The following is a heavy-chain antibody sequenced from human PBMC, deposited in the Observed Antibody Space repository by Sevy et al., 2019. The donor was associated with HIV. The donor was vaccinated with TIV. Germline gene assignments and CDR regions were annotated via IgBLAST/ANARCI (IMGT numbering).Heavy chain of an antibody. D-gene: IGHD2-8*01. V-gene: IGHV3-9*01. Sequence: GGSLRLSCAASGFTFDDYAMHWVRQAPGKGLEWDSGISWNSASIDYADSVKSRFTISRDNAKNSLYLQMKSLRADDTALYYCARDRDDAYCTNGVCFNFDNWGQGTLVTVSS. CDR2: ISWNSASI. J-gene: IGHJ4*01. CDR3: ARDRDDAYCTNGVCFNFDN. CDR1: GFTFDDYA.